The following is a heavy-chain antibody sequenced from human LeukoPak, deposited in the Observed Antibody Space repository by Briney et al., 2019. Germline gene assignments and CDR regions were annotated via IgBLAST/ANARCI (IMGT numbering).Heavy chain of an antibody. CDR2: ISYDGSNK. CDR1: GFAFSSFV. J-gene: IGHJ4*02. CDR3: ARDQLAYSGYDTLFDY. V-gene: IGHV3-30*04. Sequence: PGGSLRLSCAASGFAFSSFVMHWVRQAPGRGLEWVAVISYDGSNKYYAESVKGRFTISRDNSKNTLYLQLNSLRPDDTAVYYCARDQLAYSGYDTLFDYWGQGTLVTVSS. D-gene: IGHD5-12*01.